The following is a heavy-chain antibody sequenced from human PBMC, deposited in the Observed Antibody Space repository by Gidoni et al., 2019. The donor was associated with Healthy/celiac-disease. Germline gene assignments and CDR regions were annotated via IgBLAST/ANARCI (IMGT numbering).Heavy chain of an antibody. CDR1: GFTVSSNY. V-gene: IGHV3-66*01. CDR2: IYSGGST. CDR3: ARILWFGEFDGMDV. Sequence: EVQLVESGGGLVQPGGSLRLSCAASGFTVSSNYMSWVRQAPGKGREWVSVIYSGGSTYYADSVKGRFTISRDNSKNTLYLQMNSLRAEDTAVYYCARILWFGEFDGMDVWGQGTTVTVSS. D-gene: IGHD3-10*01. J-gene: IGHJ6*02.